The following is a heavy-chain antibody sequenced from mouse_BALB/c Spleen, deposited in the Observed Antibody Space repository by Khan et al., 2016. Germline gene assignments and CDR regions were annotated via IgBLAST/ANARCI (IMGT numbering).Heavy chain of an antibody. CDR2: IDPYYGGT. Sequence: IQLVQSGPELEKPGASVKISCKASGYSFTGYNMNWVKQSNGKSLEWIGNIDPYYGGTSYNQKFKGKATLTVDKSSSTAYMQLKSLTSEDSAVYYCVRGYGNYVNWYFDVWGAGTTVTVSS. D-gene: IGHD2-10*02. CDR1: GYSFTGYN. J-gene: IGHJ1*01. V-gene: IGHV1S135*01. CDR3: VRGYGNYVNWYFDV.